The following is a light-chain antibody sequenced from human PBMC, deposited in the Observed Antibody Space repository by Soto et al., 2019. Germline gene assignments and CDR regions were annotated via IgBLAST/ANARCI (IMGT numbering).Light chain of an antibody. CDR2: YDS. V-gene: IGLV3-21*04. J-gene: IGLJ2*01. CDR3: QVWDSSSEQGV. Sequence: SYELTQPPSVSVAPGKTARITCGGNNIGSKSVHWYQQKPGQAPVLVIYYDSDRPSGIPERFSGSNSGSTATLTISRVEAGDEADYYCQVWDSSSEQGVFGGGTKLTVL. CDR1: NIGSKS.